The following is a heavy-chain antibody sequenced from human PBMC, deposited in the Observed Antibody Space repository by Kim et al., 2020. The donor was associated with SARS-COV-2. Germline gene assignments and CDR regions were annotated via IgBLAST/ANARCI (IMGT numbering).Heavy chain of an antibody. V-gene: IGHV1-69*13. Sequence: SVKVSCKASGGTFSSYAISWVRQAPGQGLEWMGGIIPIFGTANYAQKFQGRVTITADESTSTAYMELSSLRSEDTAVYYCARDPLDYGGHPFDYWGQGTLVTVSS. CDR2: IIPIFGTA. J-gene: IGHJ4*02. CDR3: ARDPLDYGGHPFDY. CDR1: GGTFSSYA. D-gene: IGHD4-17*01.